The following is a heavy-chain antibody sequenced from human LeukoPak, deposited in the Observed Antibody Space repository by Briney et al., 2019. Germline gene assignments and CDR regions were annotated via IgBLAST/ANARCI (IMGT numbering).Heavy chain of an antibody. CDR2: IYHSGST. CDR3: ARSLHYSGWFDP. V-gene: IGHV4-30-2*01. Sequence: SQTLSLTCAVSGGSISSGGYSWRWIRQPPGKGLEWIGYIYHSGSTYYNPSLKSRVTISVDRSKNQFSLKLSSVTAADTAVYYCARSLHYSGWFDPWGQGTLVTVSS. D-gene: IGHD4-4*01. J-gene: IGHJ5*02. CDR1: GGSISSGGYS.